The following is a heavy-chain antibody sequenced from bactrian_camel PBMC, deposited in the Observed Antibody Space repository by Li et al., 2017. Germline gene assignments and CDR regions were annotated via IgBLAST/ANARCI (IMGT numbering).Heavy chain of an antibody. Sequence: QVQLVESGGGSVQAGGSLRLSCVVTGHTRGSNCMGWYRQTLGKEREAVAAIDDVGSTSYSNFAKGRFTISRDNAKNMMYLQMNDLKPEDAATYYCAVAIRGMYGASWFCHNRDGIDYWGEGTQVTVS. CDR1: GHTRGSNC. J-gene: IGHJ7*01. V-gene: IGHV3S55*01. CDR2: IDDVGST. D-gene: IGHD6*01.